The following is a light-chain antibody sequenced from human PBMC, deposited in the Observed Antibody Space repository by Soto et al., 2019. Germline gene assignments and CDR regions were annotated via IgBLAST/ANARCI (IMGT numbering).Light chain of an antibody. CDR1: SSDVGNYNL. CDR3: CLYAGSNTFV. CDR2: EGV. V-gene: IGLV2-23*01. J-gene: IGLJ1*01. Sequence: QSVLTQPASVSGSPGQSITISCTGTSSDVGNYNLVSWYQQHPGKAPKLIIYEGVKRPSGISNRFSGSKSGNTASLKISGLQAEDEADYYCCLYAGSNTFVFGSGTKVTVL.